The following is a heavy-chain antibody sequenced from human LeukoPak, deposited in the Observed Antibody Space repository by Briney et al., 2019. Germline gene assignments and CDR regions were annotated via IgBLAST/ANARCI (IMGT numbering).Heavy chain of an antibody. CDR3: ARDHRDCYDSSGYYFGAFDI. D-gene: IGHD3-22*01. Sequence: SETLSLTCTVSGGSISSYYWSWIRQPPGKGLEWLGYIYYSRSTNYNPSLKSRVTISVDTSKNQFSLKLSSVTAADTAVYYCARDHRDCYDSSGYYFGAFDIWGQGTMVTVSS. V-gene: IGHV4-59*01. CDR2: IYYSRST. CDR1: GGSISSYY. J-gene: IGHJ3*02.